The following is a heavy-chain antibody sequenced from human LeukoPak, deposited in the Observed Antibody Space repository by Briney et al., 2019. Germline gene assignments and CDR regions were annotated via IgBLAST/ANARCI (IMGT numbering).Heavy chain of an antibody. CDR3: AKDHYDILTGYPTPPSY. CDR2: ISGSGGSA. J-gene: IGHJ4*02. CDR1: GFTFSSYA. D-gene: IGHD3-9*01. Sequence: GGSLRLSCAASGFTFSSYAMSWVRQAPGKGPEWVSAISGSGGSAYYADSVKGRFTISRDNSKNTLYLQMNSLRAEDTAVYYCAKDHYDILTGYPTPPSYWGQGTLVTVSS. V-gene: IGHV3-23*01.